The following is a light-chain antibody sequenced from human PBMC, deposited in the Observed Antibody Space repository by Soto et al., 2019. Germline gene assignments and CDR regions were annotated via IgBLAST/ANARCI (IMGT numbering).Light chain of an antibody. CDR3: QQYVSSPRT. Sequence: EIVLTQSPGTLSLSPGERATLSCRASQTVYNGYLAWYQQKPGQAPRLLIYGASSRATGIPDRFSGSESGTGFTLTISSLEPEDFAVYYCQQYVSSPRTFGQGTKVEIK. V-gene: IGKV3-20*01. CDR2: GAS. CDR1: QTVYNGY. J-gene: IGKJ1*01.